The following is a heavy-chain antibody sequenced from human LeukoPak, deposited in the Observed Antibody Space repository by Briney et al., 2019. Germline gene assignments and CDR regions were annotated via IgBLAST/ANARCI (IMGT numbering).Heavy chain of an antibody. Sequence: ASVKVSCKASGYTFTGYYMHWVRQAPGQGLEWMGWINPNSGGTNYAQKFQGRVTMTTDTSTSTAYMELRSLGSDDTAVYYCARDKLNPVYLRNWGQGTMITVSS. J-gene: IGHJ3*01. CDR3: ARDKLNPVYLRN. V-gene: IGHV1-2*02. D-gene: IGHD5/OR15-5a*01. CDR1: GYTFTGYY. CDR2: INPNSGGT.